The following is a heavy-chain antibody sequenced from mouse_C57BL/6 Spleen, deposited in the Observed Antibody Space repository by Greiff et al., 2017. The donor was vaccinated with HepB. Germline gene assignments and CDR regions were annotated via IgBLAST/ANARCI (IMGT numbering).Heavy chain of an antibody. CDR1: GYSFTGYY. CDR2: INPSTGGT. CDR3: ARPGSSYYAMDY. J-gene: IGHJ4*01. D-gene: IGHD1-1*01. Sequence: VQLQQSGPELVKPGASVKISCKASGYSFTGYYMNWVKQSPEKSLEWIGEINPSTGGTTYNQKFKAKATLTVDKSSSTAYMQLKSLTSEDSAVYYYARPGSSYYAMDYWGQGTSVTVSS. V-gene: IGHV1-42*01.